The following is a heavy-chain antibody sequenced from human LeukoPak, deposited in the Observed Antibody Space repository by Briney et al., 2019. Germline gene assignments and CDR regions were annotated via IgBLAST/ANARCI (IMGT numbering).Heavy chain of an antibody. CDR2: ISGIGNAI. CDR1: GFTFTNYA. D-gene: IGHD2-15*01. V-gene: IGHV3-23*01. CDR3: TRVGCSDGNCKRIDC. Sequence: SGGSLRLSCAASGFTFTNYALSWVRQAPGKGLEWVSAISGIGNAIFYADSVKGRFTLSRDNSKSTLYLQMNSLGAEDTAIYHCTRVGCSDGNCKRIDCWGQGTLVTVSS. J-gene: IGHJ4*02.